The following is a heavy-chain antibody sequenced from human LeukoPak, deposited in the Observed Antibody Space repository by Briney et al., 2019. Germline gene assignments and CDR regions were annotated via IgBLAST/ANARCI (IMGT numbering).Heavy chain of an antibody. V-gene: IGHV3-33*01. J-gene: IGHJ6*02. CDR2: IWYDGGTK. Sequence: GGSLRLSCVASGFTFRSHGMHWVRQAPGEGLEWVAVIWYDGGTKYYGDSVKGRFTISRDNSENMLYLQMNSLRGEDTAVYYCARAFTVTSNYYYGLDVWGQGTTVTVSS. CDR1: GFTFRSHG. D-gene: IGHD4-11*01. CDR3: ARAFTVTSNYYYGLDV.